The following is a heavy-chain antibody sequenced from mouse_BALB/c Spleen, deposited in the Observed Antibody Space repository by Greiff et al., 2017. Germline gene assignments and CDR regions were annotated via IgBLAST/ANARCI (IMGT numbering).Heavy chain of an antibody. CDR2: IDPENGNT. D-gene: IGHD2-10*02. CDR3: ARGYGNRYAMDY. V-gene: IGHV14-1*02. J-gene: IGHJ4*01. Sequence: EVQLQQSGAELVRPGALVKLSCKASGFNIKDYYMHWVKQRPEQGLEWIGWIDPENGNTIYDPKFQGKASITADTSSNTAYLQLSSLTSEDTAVYYCARGYGNRYAMDYWGQGTSVTVSS. CDR1: GFNIKDYY.